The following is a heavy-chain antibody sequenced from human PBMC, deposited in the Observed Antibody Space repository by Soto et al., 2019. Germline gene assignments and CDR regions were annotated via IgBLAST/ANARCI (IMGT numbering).Heavy chain of an antibody. Sequence: GGSLRLSCAASGFTFSSYSINWVRQAPGKGLEWVSYISSSSSTIYYADSVKGRFTISRDNAKNSLYLQMNSLRDEDTAVYYCARGFTYYDFWSGYSSPPNGYYYYGMDVWGQGTTVTVSS. D-gene: IGHD3-3*01. CDR3: ARGFTYYDFWSGYSSPPNGYYYYGMDV. V-gene: IGHV3-48*02. J-gene: IGHJ6*02. CDR2: ISSSSSTI. CDR1: GFTFSSYS.